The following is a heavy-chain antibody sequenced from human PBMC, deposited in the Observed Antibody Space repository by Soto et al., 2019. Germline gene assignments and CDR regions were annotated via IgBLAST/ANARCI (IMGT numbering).Heavy chain of an antibody. CDR1: GYTFTNYW. CDR3: ARQQVVVGYYYYGMDV. V-gene: IGHV5-10-1*01. D-gene: IGHD6-13*01. J-gene: IGHJ6*02. Sequence: PGESLKISCQGSGYTFTNYWISWVRQMPGKGLEWMGRIDPSDSYTNYSPSFQGHVTISVDKSISTAYLQWSSLKASDTAMYYCARQQVVVGYYYYGMDVWGPGTTVTVSS. CDR2: IDPSDSYT.